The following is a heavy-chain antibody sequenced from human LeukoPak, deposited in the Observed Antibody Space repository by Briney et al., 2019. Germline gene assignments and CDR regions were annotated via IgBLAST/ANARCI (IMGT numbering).Heavy chain of an antibody. J-gene: IGHJ5*01. CDR1: GGSISDYY. CDR3: ARHRSPTSSSFFDS. V-gene: IGHV4-4*09. CDR2: IYTSGST. D-gene: IGHD6-6*01. Sequence: KTSETLSLTRTVSGGSISDYYWSWVRQPPGKGLEWLGYIYTSGSTNYNPSLKSRVTISADTSKNQFSLKLSSVTAADTAVYYCARHRSPTSSSFFDSWGQGTLVSVSS.